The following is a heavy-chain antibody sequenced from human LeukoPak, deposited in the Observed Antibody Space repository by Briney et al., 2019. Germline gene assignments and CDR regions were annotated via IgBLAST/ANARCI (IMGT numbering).Heavy chain of an antibody. V-gene: IGHV4-4*07. J-gene: IGHJ4*02. CDR1: GGSISSYY. CDR2: VYTSGNT. CDR3: ARGDSSGSFDY. Sequence: SETLSLTCTVSGGSISSYYWSWNWQPAGKGLEWIGRVYTSGNTNYNPSFKSRVTMSVDTSKNQFFLKLSSVTAADTAVYYCARGDSSGSFDYWGQGTLVTVSS. D-gene: IGHD3-22*01.